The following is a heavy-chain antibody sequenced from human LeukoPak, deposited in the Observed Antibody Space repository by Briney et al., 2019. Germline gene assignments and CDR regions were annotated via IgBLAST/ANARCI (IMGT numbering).Heavy chain of an antibody. V-gene: IGHV4-34*01. D-gene: IGHD6-19*01. J-gene: IGHJ4*02. Sequence: SETLSLTCAVYGGSFSGYYWSWIRQPPGKGLEWIGEINHSGSTNYNPSLKSRVTISVDTSKNQFSLKLSSVTAADTAVYYCAREGLYSSGWTPLDYWGQGTLVTVSS. CDR3: AREGLYSSGWTPLDY. CDR2: INHSGST. CDR1: GGSFSGYY.